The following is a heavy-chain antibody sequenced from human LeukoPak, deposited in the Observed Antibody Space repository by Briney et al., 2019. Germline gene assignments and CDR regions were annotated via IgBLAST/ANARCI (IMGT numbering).Heavy chain of an antibody. Sequence: ASVKVSCKASGYTFASYDINWVRQPTGQGLEWMGWMNPNSGNTGYTQKFQGRVTMTRNTSISTAYMELSSLRSEDTAVYYCARGKYCSGGSCYSRGNWFDPWGQGTLVTVSS. CDR1: GYTFASYD. J-gene: IGHJ5*02. CDR3: ARGKYCSGGSCYSRGNWFDP. CDR2: MNPNSGNT. V-gene: IGHV1-8*01. D-gene: IGHD2-15*01.